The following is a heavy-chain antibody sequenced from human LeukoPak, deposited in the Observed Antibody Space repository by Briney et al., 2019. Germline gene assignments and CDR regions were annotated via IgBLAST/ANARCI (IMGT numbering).Heavy chain of an antibody. CDR3: TRVRDYYDSSGYYVRY. CDR1: GFTFSSYA. V-gene: IGHV3-49*04. CDR2: IRSKAYGGTT. D-gene: IGHD3-22*01. Sequence: GGSLRLSCAASGFTFSSYAMSWVRQAPGKGLEWVGFIRSKAYGGTTEYAASVKGRFTISRDDSKSIAYLQMNSLKTEDTAVYYCTRVRDYYDSSGYYVRYWGQGTLVTVSS. J-gene: IGHJ4*02.